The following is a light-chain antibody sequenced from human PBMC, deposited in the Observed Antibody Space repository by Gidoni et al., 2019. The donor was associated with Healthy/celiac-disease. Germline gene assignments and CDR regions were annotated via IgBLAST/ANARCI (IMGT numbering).Light chain of an antibody. CDR2: DAS. CDR3: QQFNSYPHT. Sequence: AIQLTQSPSSLSASVGDRVTITCWASQGISSALAWYQQKPGKAPKLLIFDASSLESGVPSRFSGSGSGTDFTLTISSLQPEDFATYYCQQFNSYPHTFGPGTKVDIK. V-gene: IGKV1-13*02. J-gene: IGKJ3*01. CDR1: QGISSA.